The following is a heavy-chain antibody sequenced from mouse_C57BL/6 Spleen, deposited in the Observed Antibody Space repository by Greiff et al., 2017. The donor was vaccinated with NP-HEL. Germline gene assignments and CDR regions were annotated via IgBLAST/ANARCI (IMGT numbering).Heavy chain of an antibody. CDR1: GFTFSDYG. V-gene: IGHV5-17*01. Sequence: EVQWVESGGGLVKPGGSLKLSCAASGFTFSDYGMHWVRQAPEKGLEWVAYISSGSSTIYYADTVKGRFTISRDNAKNTLFLQMTSLRSEDTAMYYCARLLAYWGQGTLVTVSA. CDR3: ARLLAY. CDR2: ISSGSSTI. J-gene: IGHJ3*01.